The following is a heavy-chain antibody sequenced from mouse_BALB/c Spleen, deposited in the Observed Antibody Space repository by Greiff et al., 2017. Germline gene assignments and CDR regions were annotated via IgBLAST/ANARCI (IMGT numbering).Heavy chain of an antibody. CDR1: GYSITSDYA. Sequence: DVQLQESGPGLVKPSQSLSLTCTVTGYSITSDYAWNWIRQFPGNKLEWMGYISYSGSTSYNPSLKSRISITRDTSKNQFFLQLNSVTTEDTATYYCASPVVASPGYAMDYWGQGTSVTVSS. D-gene: IGHD1-1*01. J-gene: IGHJ4*01. CDR3: ASPVVASPGYAMDY. CDR2: ISYSGST. V-gene: IGHV3-2*02.